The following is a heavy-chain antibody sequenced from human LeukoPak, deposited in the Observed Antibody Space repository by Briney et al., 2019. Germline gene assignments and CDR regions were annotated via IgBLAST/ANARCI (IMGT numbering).Heavy chain of an antibody. Sequence: GGSLRLSCAASGLTFSSYAMSWVRQAPGEGLVWVSAISGGSTTIFYADSVKGRFTISRGNSKNTLFLQMISLRVEDTAVYHCAKRGSAWSFDYWGQGTLVTVSS. CDR3: AKRGSAWSFDY. J-gene: IGHJ4*02. CDR2: ISGGSTTI. CDR1: GLTFSSYA. V-gene: IGHV3-23*01. D-gene: IGHD6-19*01.